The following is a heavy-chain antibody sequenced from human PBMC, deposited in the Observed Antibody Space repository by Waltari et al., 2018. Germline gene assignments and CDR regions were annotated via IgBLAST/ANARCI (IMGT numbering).Heavy chain of an antibody. D-gene: IGHD3-22*01. J-gene: IGHJ3*01. CDR1: GVSITDSDSY. CDR2: IYYDVRT. Sequence: QVQLQESGPGLAKPSETLSLTCTVSGVSITDSDSYWGWIRQPPGKALELVGTIYYDVRTFYTPSLRGRVTLSLDTSKNEFSLTLSSVTAADTALFFCARQSHSFYYHTDGYFWHGFDVWGPGAMVTVSS. V-gene: IGHV4-39*01. CDR3: ARQSHSFYYHTDGYFWHGFDV.